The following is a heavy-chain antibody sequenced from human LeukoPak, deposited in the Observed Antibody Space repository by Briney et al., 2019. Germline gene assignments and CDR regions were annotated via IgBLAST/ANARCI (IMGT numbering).Heavy chain of an antibody. CDR1: GSTVSGNH. V-gene: IGHV3-66*01. D-gene: IGHD1-26*01. Sequence: GGSLRLSCAASGSTVSGNHMSWVRQSPEKGLEWVAIIESSGDMVYANSVKGRFTISRDNSKNTVSLQLNSLRAEDTAMYYCARATYSRYWYFDPWGRGTLVTVSS. J-gene: IGHJ2*01. CDR3: ARATYSRYWYFDP. CDR2: IESSGDM.